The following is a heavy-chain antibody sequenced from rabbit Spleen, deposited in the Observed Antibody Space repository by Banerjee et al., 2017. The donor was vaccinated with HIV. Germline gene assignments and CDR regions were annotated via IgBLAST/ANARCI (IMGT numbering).Heavy chain of an antibody. CDR3: ARDLTSVVGWNFNL. Sequence: QSLEESGGGLVRPEGSLTLTCKASGFSFSNKAVMCWVRQAPGKGLQWIACINTATGKAVYASWAKGRFTISKTSSTTVTLQMTSLTAADTATYFCARDLTSVVGWNFNLWGPGTLVTVS. V-gene: IGHV1S40*01. J-gene: IGHJ4*01. CDR1: GFSFSNKAV. CDR2: INTATGKA. D-gene: IGHD1-1*01.